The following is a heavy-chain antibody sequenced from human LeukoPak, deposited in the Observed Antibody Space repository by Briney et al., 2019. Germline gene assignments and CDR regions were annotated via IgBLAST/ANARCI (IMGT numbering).Heavy chain of an antibody. CDR3: ARGRIAADDDYFDY. V-gene: IGHV4-59*01. CDR1: GGSISSYC. J-gene: IGHJ4*02. Sequence: PSETLSLTCTVSGGSISSYCWSWIRQPPGKGLEWIGYIYYSGSTNYNPSLKSRVTISVDTSKNQFSLKLNSVTAADTAVYYCARGRIAADDDYFDYWGQGTLVTVSS. D-gene: IGHD6-13*01. CDR2: IYYSGST.